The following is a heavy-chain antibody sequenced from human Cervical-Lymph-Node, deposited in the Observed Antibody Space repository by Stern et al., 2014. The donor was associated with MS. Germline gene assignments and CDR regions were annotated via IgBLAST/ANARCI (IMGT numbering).Heavy chain of an antibody. Sequence: QLQLQESGSGLVKPSQTLSLTCAVSGGSISTAGYSWTWIRQPPGKGLEWIGYVYHNGGTYYNPSLKSPVTISVDRSKNQFSLSLTSVTAADTAVYYCAGADFWRAIALWGQGILVTVSS. D-gene: IGHD3-3*01. CDR3: AGADFWRAIAL. CDR1: GGSISTAGYS. CDR2: VYHNGGT. V-gene: IGHV4-30-2*01. J-gene: IGHJ4*02.